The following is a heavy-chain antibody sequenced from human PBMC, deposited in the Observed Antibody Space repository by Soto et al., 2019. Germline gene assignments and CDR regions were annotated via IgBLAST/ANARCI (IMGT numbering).Heavy chain of an antibody. CDR1: GGSISSSSYY. CDR3: ASLDCSGGSCYSPYYYYYMDV. V-gene: IGHV4-39*01. CDR2: IYYSGST. Sequence: SETLSLTCTVSGGSISSSSYYCGWIRQPPGKGLEWIGSIYYSGSTYYNPSLKSRVTISVDTSKNQFSLKLSSVTAADTAVYYCASLDCSGGSCYSPYYYYYMDVWGKGTTVTVSS. D-gene: IGHD2-15*01. J-gene: IGHJ6*03.